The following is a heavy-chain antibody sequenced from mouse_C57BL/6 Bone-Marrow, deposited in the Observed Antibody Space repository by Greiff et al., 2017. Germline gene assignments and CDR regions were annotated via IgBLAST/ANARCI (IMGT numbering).Heavy chain of an antibody. CDR3: ARERGYYYGSSYDY. Sequence: VESGGGLVKPGGSLKLSCAASGFTFSSYAMSWVRQTPEKRLEWVATISDGGSYTYYPDNVKGRFTISRDNAKNNLYLQMSHLKSEDTAMYYCARERGYYYGSSYDYWGQGTTLTVSS. D-gene: IGHD1-1*01. V-gene: IGHV5-4*01. J-gene: IGHJ2*01. CDR1: GFTFSSYA. CDR2: ISDGGSYT.